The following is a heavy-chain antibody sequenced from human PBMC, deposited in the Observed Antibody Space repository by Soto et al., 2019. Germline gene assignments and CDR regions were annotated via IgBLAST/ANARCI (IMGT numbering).Heavy chain of an antibody. CDR3: ARDPAERDFGGNPDAFDI. J-gene: IGHJ3*02. CDR1: GGSISSGDYY. V-gene: IGHV4-30-4*01. D-gene: IGHD4-17*01. CDR2: IYYSGST. Sequence: QVQLQESGPGLVKPSQTLSLTCTVSGGSISSGDYYWSWIRQPPGKGLEWIGYIYYSGSTYYNPSLKSRVTISVDTSKNQFSLKLSSVTAADTAVYYCARDPAERDFGGNPDAFDIWGQGTMVTVSS.